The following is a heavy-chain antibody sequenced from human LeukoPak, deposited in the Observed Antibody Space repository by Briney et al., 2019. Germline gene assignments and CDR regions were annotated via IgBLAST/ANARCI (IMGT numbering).Heavy chain of an antibody. CDR1: GFTFSSYA. Sequence: PGGSLRLSCAASGFTFSSYAMSWVRQAPGKGLAWVSAISGSGGSTYYADSVKGRFTISRDNSKNTLYLQMNSLRAEDTAVYYCAKAFWRGYYRSSNWDCCGQGTLVTVSS. CDR3: AKAFWRGYYRSSNWDC. CDR2: ISGSGGST. V-gene: IGHV3-23*01. J-gene: IGHJ4*02. D-gene: IGHD3-3*01.